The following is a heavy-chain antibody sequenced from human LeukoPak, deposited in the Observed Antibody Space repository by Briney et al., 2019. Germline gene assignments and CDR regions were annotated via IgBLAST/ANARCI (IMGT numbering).Heavy chain of an antibody. CDR1: GFTFSSYA. Sequence: PGGSLRLSCAASGFTFSSYAMSWVRQAPGKGLEWVSAISGSGGSTYYADSVKGRFTISRDNSKNTLYLQMNSLRAEDTAVYYCAKAPPKEHDFWSGYYNYMDVWGKGTTVTVSS. D-gene: IGHD3-3*01. V-gene: IGHV3-23*01. CDR3: AKAPPKEHDFWSGYYNYMDV. CDR2: ISGSGGST. J-gene: IGHJ6*03.